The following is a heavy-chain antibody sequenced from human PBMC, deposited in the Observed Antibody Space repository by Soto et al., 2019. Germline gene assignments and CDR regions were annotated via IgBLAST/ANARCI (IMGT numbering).Heavy chain of an antibody. CDR2: MNAKSGDT. CDR1: GSTCSDFD. CDR3: ARGNHFDYAGFDV. Sequence: QAPLEQSGAEVKRPWASVKVSCKASGSTCSDFDINWLRQASGQGPEWMGWMNAKSGDTFFAQRFQGKCNKTWVTSMSTASLEVGSRAADDTAMYYCARGNHFDYAGFDVWGQGTTVAVSS. D-gene: IGHD3-16*01. J-gene: IGHJ6*02. V-gene: IGHV1-8*01.